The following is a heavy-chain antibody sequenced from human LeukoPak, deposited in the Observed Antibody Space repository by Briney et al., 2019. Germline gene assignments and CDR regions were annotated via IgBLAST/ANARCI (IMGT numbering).Heavy chain of an antibody. Sequence: GGSLRLSCVAPGXTFSSYWMHWVRQAPGKGLVWVSRVNSDGSSTSYADSVKGRFTISRDNAKNALYLQMNSLRAEDTAVYYCARGENYDSSGYGKLDYWGQGTLVTVSS. CDR2: VNSDGSST. V-gene: IGHV3-74*01. D-gene: IGHD3-22*01. CDR1: GXTFSSYW. J-gene: IGHJ4*02. CDR3: ARGENYDSSGYGKLDY.